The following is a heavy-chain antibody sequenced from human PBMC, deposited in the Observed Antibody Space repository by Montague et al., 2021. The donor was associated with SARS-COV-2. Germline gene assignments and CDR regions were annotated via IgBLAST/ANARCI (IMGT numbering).Heavy chain of an antibody. V-gene: IGHV3-48*02. CDR1: GFIFRTYS. D-gene: IGHD3-10*01. Sequence: SLRLSCAASGFIFRTYSMAWVRQAPGKGLEWVSYITSSSAIYYGDSVRGRFAISRDNAKNSLYLQMNSLRDEDTAVYYCARGSGYYYGSGSYFNARETLDVWGQGTTVTVSS. CDR2: ITSSSAI. CDR3: ARGSGYYYGSGSYFNARETLDV. J-gene: IGHJ6*02.